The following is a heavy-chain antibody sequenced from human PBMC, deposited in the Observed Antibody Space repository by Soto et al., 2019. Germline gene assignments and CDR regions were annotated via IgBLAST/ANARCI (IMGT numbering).Heavy chain of an antibody. CDR2: IYYSGST. Sequence: PSETLSLTCTVSGGSISSGDYYWSWIRQPPGKGLEWIGYIYYSGSTYYNPSLKSRVTISVDTSKNQFSLKLSSVTAADTAVYYCARVYDFWSGYLPRYYYYGMDVWGQGTPVTVSS. D-gene: IGHD3-3*01. V-gene: IGHV4-30-4*01. CDR3: ARVYDFWSGYLPRYYYYGMDV. J-gene: IGHJ6*02. CDR1: GGSISSGDYY.